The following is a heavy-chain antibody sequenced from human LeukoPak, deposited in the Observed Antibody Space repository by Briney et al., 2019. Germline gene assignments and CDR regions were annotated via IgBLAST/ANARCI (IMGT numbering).Heavy chain of an antibody. CDR3: ASTTQASYYDISDYFDY. D-gene: IGHD3-9*01. J-gene: IGHJ4*02. Sequence: ASVKVSCKASGGTFSSYAISWVRQAPGQGLEWMGGIIPIFGTANYAQKFQGRVTMTTDTSTSTAYMELRSLRSDDTAVYYCASTTQASYYDISDYFDYWGQGTLVTVSS. CDR1: GGTFSSYA. CDR2: IIPIFGTA. V-gene: IGHV1-69*05.